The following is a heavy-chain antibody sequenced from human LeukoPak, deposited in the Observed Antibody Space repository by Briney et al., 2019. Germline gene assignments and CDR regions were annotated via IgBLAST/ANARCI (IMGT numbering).Heavy chain of an antibody. CDR2: INPNSGGT. Sequence: ASVKVSCKASGYTFTGYYMHWVRQAPGQGLEWMGWINPNSGGTNYAQRFQGRVTMTRDTSISTAYMELSRLRSDDTAVYYCARVSDYGDSVGGWGQGTLVTVSS. CDR1: GYTFTGYY. V-gene: IGHV1-2*02. D-gene: IGHD4-17*01. CDR3: ARVSDYGDSVGG. J-gene: IGHJ4*02.